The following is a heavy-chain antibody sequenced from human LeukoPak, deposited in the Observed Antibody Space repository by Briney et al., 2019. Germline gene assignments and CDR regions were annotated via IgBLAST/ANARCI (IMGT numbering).Heavy chain of an antibody. CDR1: GLTFSSYE. V-gene: IGHV3-48*03. J-gene: IGHJ4*02. CDR2: ISSTGNTI. CDR3: ARRGSSSRYYFDY. Sequence: GGSLRLSCAASGLTFSSYEMNWVRQAPAKGLEWVSYISSTGNTIYYADSVKGRFTISRDDATNSVSLQMNSLRADDTAVYYCARRGSSSRYYFDYWGQGTPVTVSS. D-gene: IGHD6-13*01.